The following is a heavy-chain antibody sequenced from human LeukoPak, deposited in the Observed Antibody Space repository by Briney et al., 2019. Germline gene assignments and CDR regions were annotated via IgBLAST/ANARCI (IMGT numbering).Heavy chain of an antibody. V-gene: IGHV3-74*01. J-gene: IGHJ4*02. CDR2: INNDGTAT. Sequence: PGGSLRLSCAASGFTFSSYAMHWVRQVPGKGLVWVSRINNDGTATFFADSVKGRFTISRDSAKNSLYLQMNSLRADDTAVYYCAKDPRDHSYGWNWRYFDYWGQGTLVTVSA. CDR3: AKDPRDHSYGWNWRYFDY. D-gene: IGHD5-18*01. CDR1: GFTFSSYA.